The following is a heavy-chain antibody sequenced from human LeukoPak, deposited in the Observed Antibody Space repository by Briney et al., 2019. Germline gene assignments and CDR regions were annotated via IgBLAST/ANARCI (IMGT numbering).Heavy chain of an antibody. V-gene: IGHV4-39*01. D-gene: IGHD1-26*01. Sequence: PSETLSLTCTVSGGSISSSRYYGGWIRQPPGKGLEWIGSLYYSGNTYYNPSLKSRVTISVDTSKNQFSLKLSSVTAADTAVYYCARLVGSRRLNYFDYWGQGTLVTVSS. CDR3: ARLVGSRRLNYFDY. CDR2: LYYSGNT. J-gene: IGHJ4*02. CDR1: GGSISSSRYY.